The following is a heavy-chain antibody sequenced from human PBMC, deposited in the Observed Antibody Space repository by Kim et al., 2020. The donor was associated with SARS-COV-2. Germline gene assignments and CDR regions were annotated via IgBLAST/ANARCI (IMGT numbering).Heavy chain of an antibody. V-gene: IGHV1-24*01. CDR3: ATVISGYYSDQYYFDY. J-gene: IGHJ4*02. CDR2: FDPEDGET. D-gene: IGHD3-22*01. CDR1: GYTLTELS. Sequence: ASVKVSCKVSGYTLTELSMHWVRQAPGKGLEWMGGFDPEDGETIYAQKFQGRVTMTEDTSTDTAYMELSSLRSEDTAVYCCATVISGYYSDQYYFDYWGQGTLVTVSS.